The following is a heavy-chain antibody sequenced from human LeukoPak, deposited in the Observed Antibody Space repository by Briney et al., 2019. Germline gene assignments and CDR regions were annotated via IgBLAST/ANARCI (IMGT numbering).Heavy chain of an antibody. CDR2: ISSGSSFK. CDR3: ARDPYGGNFDY. Sequence: GGSLRLSXTASGFTFSSYSMNWVRQAPGRGLEWVSSISSGSSFKYYSDSVKGRFTISRDNAKNSLYLQMNSLTADDTAVYYCARDPYGGNFDYWGQGTLVTVSS. CDR1: GFTFSSYS. V-gene: IGHV3-21*01. D-gene: IGHD4-23*01. J-gene: IGHJ4*02.